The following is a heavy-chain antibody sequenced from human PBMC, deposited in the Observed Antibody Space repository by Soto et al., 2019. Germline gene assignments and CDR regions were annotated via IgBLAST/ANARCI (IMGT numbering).Heavy chain of an antibody. Sequence: GGSLRLSCAASGFTFSSYSMNWVRQAPGKGLEWVSYISSSSSTIYYADSVKGRFTISRDNSENTVFLQMNSLRGEDTAVYYCAKEGGTLGTSASYGFDYWGQGSRVTVSS. CDR2: ISSSSSTI. J-gene: IGHJ4*02. V-gene: IGHV3-48*01. CDR1: GFTFSSYS. CDR3: AKEGGTLGTSASYGFDY. D-gene: IGHD3-16*01.